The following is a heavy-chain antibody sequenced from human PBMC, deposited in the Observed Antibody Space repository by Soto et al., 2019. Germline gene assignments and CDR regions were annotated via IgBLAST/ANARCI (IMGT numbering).Heavy chain of an antibody. CDR2: ISGRDDKT. D-gene: IGHD3-3*01. CDR3: TRWSYLDY. V-gene: IGHV3-23*01. Sequence: PGGPLRPSCAAPGLSFGSSAFTWVRQAPGKGLGWVSIISGRDDKTFYADSVKGRFSISRGTSQSTLYLLMNSLRADDTSVYYCTRWSYLDYWGQGTRVTVSS. J-gene: IGHJ4*02. CDR1: GLSFGSSA.